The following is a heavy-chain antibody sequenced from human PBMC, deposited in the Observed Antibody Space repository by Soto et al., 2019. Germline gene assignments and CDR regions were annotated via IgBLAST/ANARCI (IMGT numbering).Heavy chain of an antibody. CDR3: ARAADALGFCSGGSCYRGTYYFDY. CDR1: GGSISSSSYY. Sequence: PSETLSLTCTVSGGSISSSSYYRGWIRQPPGKGLEWIGSIYYSGSTYYNPSLKSRVTISVDTSKNQFSLKLSSVTAADTAVYYCARAADALGFCSGGSCYRGTYYFDYGGQEPLVTVS. D-gene: IGHD2-15*01. V-gene: IGHV4-39*01. CDR2: IYYSGST. J-gene: IGHJ4*02.